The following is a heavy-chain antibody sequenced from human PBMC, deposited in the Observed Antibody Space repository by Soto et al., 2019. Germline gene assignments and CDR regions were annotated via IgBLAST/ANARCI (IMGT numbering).Heavy chain of an antibody. CDR1: GGSISSYY. D-gene: IGHD3-9*01. V-gene: IGHV4-59*01. CDR3: ARVQLRYFDWLLPIGPWFDP. J-gene: IGHJ5*02. CDR2: IYYSGST. Sequence: SETLSLTCTVSGGSISSYYWSWIRQPPGKGLEWIGYIYYSGSTNYNPSLKSRVTISVDTSKNQFSLKLSSVTAADTAVYYCARVQLRYFDWLLPIGPWFDPWGQGTLVTV.